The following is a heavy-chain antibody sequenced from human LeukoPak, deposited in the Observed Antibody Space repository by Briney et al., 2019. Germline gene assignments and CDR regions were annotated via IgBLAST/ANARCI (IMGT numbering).Heavy chain of an antibody. V-gene: IGHV4-31*11. CDR2: IYYSGST. J-gene: IGHJ4*02. Sequence: SETLSLTCAVYGGSFSGYYWSWIRQHPGKGLEWIGYIYYSGSTYYNPSLKSRVTISVDTSKNQFSLKLSSVTAADTAVYYCARDRLDGYNSNFDYWGQGTLVTVSS. D-gene: IGHD5-24*01. CDR3: ARDRLDGYNSNFDY. CDR1: GGSFSGYY.